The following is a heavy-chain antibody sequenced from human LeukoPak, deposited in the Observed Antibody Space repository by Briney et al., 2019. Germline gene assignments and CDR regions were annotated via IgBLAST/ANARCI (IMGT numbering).Heavy chain of an antibody. V-gene: IGHV1-46*01. Sequence: GASVKVSCKASGYTFTSYYMHWVRQAPGQGLEWMGIINPSGGSISYAQKFQGRVTMTRDTSTSTVYMELSSLRSEDTAVYYCARQGGYCGGDFYSVWFDPWGQGTLVTVSS. CDR1: GYTFTSYY. J-gene: IGHJ5*02. D-gene: IGHD2-21*02. CDR3: ARQGGYCGGDFYSVWFDP. CDR2: INPSGGSI.